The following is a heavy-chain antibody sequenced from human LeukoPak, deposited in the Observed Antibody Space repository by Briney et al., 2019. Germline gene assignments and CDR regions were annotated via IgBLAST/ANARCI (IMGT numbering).Heavy chain of an antibody. D-gene: IGHD6-19*01. CDR3: ARGPRQWLTLPRHYFDY. V-gene: IGHV1-2*02. CDR2: INPNSGGT. J-gene: IGHJ4*02. Sequence: GASVKVSCKASGYTFSGYYMHWVRQAPGQGLEWMGWINPNSGGTNYAQKFQGRVTMTRDTSISTAYMELSRLRSDDTAVYYCARGPRQWLTLPRHYFDYWGQGTLVTVSS. CDR1: GYTFSGYY.